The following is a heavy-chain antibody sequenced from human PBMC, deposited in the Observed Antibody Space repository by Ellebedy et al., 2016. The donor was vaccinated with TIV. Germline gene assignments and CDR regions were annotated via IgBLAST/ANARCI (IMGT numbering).Heavy chain of an antibody. J-gene: IGHJ5*02. CDR3: ASSDYSNHNWFDP. CDR1: GFTFSSYS. V-gene: IGHV3-21*01. Sequence: PGGSLRLSCAASGFTFSSYSMSWVRQAPGKGLEWVSSISSSSSYIYYADSVKGRFTISRDNAKNSLYLQMNSLRAEDTAVYYCASSDYSNHNWFDPWGQGTLVTVSS. D-gene: IGHD4-11*01. CDR2: ISSSSSYI.